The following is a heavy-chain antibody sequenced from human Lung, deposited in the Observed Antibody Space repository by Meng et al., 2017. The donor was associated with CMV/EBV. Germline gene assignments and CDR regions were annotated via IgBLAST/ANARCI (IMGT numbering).Heavy chain of an antibody. J-gene: IGHJ3*02. V-gene: IGHV4-31*03. CDR2: IYYSGST. CDR3: ARDVSDHCSSTSCYRLGAFDI. Sequence: SETLSLXXTVSGGSISSGGYYWSWIRQHPGKGLEWIGYIYYSGSTYYNPSLKSRVTISVDTSKNQFSLKLSSVTAADTAVYYCARDVSDHCSSTSCYRLGAFDIWGQGXMVTVSS. D-gene: IGHD2-2*01. CDR1: GGSISSGGYY.